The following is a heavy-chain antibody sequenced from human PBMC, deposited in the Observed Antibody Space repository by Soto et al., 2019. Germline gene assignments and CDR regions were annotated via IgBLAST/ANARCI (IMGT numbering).Heavy chain of an antibody. Sequence: XSVKVSFNASGYTFTSYDINWVRQATGQGLEWMGWMNPNSGNTGYAQKFQGRVTMTRNTSISTAYMELRSLRSEDTAVYYCARDGAVAGTSSWGQGTLVTVSS. V-gene: IGHV1-8*01. CDR3: ARDGAVAGTSS. CDR2: MNPNSGNT. CDR1: GYTFTSYD. J-gene: IGHJ5*02. D-gene: IGHD6-19*01.